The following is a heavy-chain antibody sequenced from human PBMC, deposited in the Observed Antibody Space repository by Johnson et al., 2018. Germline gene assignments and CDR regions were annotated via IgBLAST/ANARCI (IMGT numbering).Heavy chain of an antibody. D-gene: IGHD4-17*01. V-gene: IGHV3-9*01. CDR3: AALHGDYVLFDY. CDR1: GFTFDDYA. CDR2: ISWNSGSI. Sequence: VQLVQSGGGLVQXGRSLRLXCAASGFTFDDYAMHWVRQAPGKGLAWVSGISWNSGSIGYADSVKGRFTISRDNAKNSLYLQMNSLRDEDTALYYCAALHGDYVLFDYWGQGTLVTVSS. J-gene: IGHJ4*02.